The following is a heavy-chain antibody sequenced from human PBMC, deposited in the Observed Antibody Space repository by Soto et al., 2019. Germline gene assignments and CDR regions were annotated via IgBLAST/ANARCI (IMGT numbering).Heavy chain of an antibody. V-gene: IGHV3-23*01. D-gene: IGHD2-8*01. CDR1: EFTFSSYA. CDR3: AKVFFDCTNGVCYTEFLHVDY. CDR2: ISGSGGST. Sequence: RLSCAASEFTFSSYAMSWVRQAPGKGLEWVSAISGSGGSTYYADSVKGRFTISRDNSKNTLYLQMNSLRAEDTAVYYCAKVFFDCTNGVCYTEFLHVDYWGQGTLVTVS. J-gene: IGHJ4*02.